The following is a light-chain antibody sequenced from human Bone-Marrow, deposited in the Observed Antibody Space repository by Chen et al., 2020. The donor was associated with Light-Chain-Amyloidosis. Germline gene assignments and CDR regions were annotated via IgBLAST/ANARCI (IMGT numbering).Light chain of an antibody. CDR2: RDT. V-gene: IGLV3-25*03. Sequence: SYELTQSPSVSVSPGQTARITCSGDDLPTKYAYWYQQKPGQAPLMVIHRDTERPSGISERFSGSSSGTTATLTISGVQAEDEADYHCQSADSSGTYEVIFGGGTKLTVL. J-gene: IGLJ2*01. CDR1: DLPTKY. CDR3: QSADSSGTYEVI.